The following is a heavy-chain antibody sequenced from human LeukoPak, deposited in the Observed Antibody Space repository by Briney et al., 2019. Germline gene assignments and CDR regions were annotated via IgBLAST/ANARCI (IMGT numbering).Heavy chain of an antibody. D-gene: IGHD3-9*01. CDR2: IYYSGST. CDR1: GGSISSDY. Sequence: SATLSLTCTASGGSISSDYRSWIRQPPGKGLEWIGYIYYSGSTNYNPSLKSRVTISVDTSKNQFSLKLSSVTAADTAVYYCARAGYDILTGYYYWGQRTLVTVSS. CDR3: ARAGYDILTGYYY. J-gene: IGHJ4*02. V-gene: IGHV4-59*01.